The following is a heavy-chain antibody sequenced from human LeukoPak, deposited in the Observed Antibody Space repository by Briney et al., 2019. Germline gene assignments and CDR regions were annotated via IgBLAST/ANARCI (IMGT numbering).Heavy chain of an antibody. V-gene: IGHV3-30*02. D-gene: IGHD1-1*01. CDR2: IRYDGSNK. CDR3: AREWDGTTDY. J-gene: IGHJ4*02. Sequence: GGSLRLSCAASGFTFSSYGMHWVRQAPGKGLEWVAFIRYDGSNKYYADSVKGRFTISRDNAKNSLYLQMNSLRAEDTAVYYCAREWDGTTDYWGQGTLVTVSS. CDR1: GFTFSSYG.